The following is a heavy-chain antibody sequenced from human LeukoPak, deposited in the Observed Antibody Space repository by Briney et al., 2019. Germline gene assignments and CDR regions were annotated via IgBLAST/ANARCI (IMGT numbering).Heavy chain of an antibody. CDR3: ARERHGYYDSRVFDY. Sequence: PGGSLRLSCAASGFTFSSYAMHWVRQAPGKGLEWVAVISYDGSNKYYADSVKGRFTISRDNSKDTLYLQMNSLRAEDTAVYYCARERHGYYDSRVFDYWGQGTLVTVSS. V-gene: IGHV3-30-3*01. J-gene: IGHJ4*02. D-gene: IGHD3-22*01. CDR1: GFTFSSYA. CDR2: ISYDGSNK.